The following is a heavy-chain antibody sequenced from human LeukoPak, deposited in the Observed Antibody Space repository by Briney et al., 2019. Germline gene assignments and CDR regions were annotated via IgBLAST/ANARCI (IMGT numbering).Heavy chain of an antibody. Sequence: PGGSLRLSCAASGFTFSSTYWMNWVRQAPGKGLEWVANIKQDGSEKYYVDSVKGRFTISRDNAKNSLYLQMNSLRAEDTAVYYCARDVNRAVAGTPDAFDIWGQGTMVTVSS. CDR2: IKQDGSEK. CDR1: GFTFSSTYW. J-gene: IGHJ3*02. V-gene: IGHV3-7*01. D-gene: IGHD6-19*01. CDR3: ARDVNRAVAGTPDAFDI.